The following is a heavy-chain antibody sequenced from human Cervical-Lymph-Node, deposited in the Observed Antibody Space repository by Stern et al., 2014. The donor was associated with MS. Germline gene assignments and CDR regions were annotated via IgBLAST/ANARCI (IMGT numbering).Heavy chain of an antibody. V-gene: IGHV3-53*01. CDR2: IANVGST. D-gene: IGHD1-1*01. CDR3: ARDTSSPERSDW. J-gene: IGHJ4*02. Sequence: EVQLLESGGGVIQPGGSLRLSCTASGFTVSRDYMTWVRQAPGQGLAWVSLIANVGSTFYTDSVKGRFTISRDDSKNTVYLHMTSLRAEDTAMYYCARDTSSPERSDWWGQGTLVTVSS. CDR1: GFTVSRDY.